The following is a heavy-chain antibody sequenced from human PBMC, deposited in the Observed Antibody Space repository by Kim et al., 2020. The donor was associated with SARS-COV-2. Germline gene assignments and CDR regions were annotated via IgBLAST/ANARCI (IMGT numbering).Heavy chain of an antibody. CDR3: TTIPGGWYGYYYYGMDV. D-gene: IGHD6-19*01. CDR1: GFTFSNAW. Sequence: GGSLRLSCAASGFTFSNAWMSWVRQAPGKGLEWVGRIKSKTDGGTTDYAAPVKGRFTISRDDSKNTLYLQMNSLKTEDTAVYYCTTIPGGWYGYYYYGMDVWGQGTTVTVSS. CDR2: IKSKTDGGTT. V-gene: IGHV3-15*01. J-gene: IGHJ6*02.